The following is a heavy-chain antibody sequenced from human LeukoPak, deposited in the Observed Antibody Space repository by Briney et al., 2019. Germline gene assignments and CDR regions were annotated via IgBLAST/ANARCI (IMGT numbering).Heavy chain of an antibody. Sequence: AASVKVSCKASGYTFTGYYMHWVRQAPGQGLEWMGWINPNSGGTNYAQKFQGRVTMTRDTSISTAYMELSRPRSDDTAVYYCARDPAPPHINVVVGAFDIWGQGTMVTVSS. D-gene: IGHD2-2*01. V-gene: IGHV1-2*02. CDR2: INPNSGGT. J-gene: IGHJ3*02. CDR1: GYTFTGYY. CDR3: ARDPAPPHINVVVGAFDI.